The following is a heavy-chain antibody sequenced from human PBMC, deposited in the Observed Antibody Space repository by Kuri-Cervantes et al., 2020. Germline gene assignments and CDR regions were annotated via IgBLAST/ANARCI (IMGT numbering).Heavy chain of an antibody. CDR2: ISYDGSNK. J-gene: IGHJ4*02. Sequence: SQKISCAASGFTFSSYAMHWVRQAPGKGLEWVAVISYDGSNKYSADSVKGRFTISRDNSKNTVYLQMNSLRAEDTAVYYCAREYSSSWKGPYSSGWEDWGIFDNWGQGTLVTVSS. CDR3: AREYSSSWKGPYSSGWEDWGIFDN. V-gene: IGHV3-30-3*01. CDR1: GFTFSSYA. D-gene: IGHD6-13*01.